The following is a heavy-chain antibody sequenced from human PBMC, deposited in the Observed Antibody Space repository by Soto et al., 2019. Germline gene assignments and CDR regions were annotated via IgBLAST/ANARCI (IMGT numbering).Heavy chain of an antibody. J-gene: IGHJ6*02. CDR3: VMVDNYVTPTPKDV. CDR2: ISPYTGNT. CDR1: GYIFVNYG. Sequence: QVQLVQSGDEVKKPGASVKVSCKASGYIFVNYGIAWVRQAPGQGLEWMGWISPYTGNTHSATQVQGRLTITTDTSTSTDYMDLGSLTSDDTAVYYCVMVDNYVTPTPKDVWGQGTTVTVSS. V-gene: IGHV1-18*01. D-gene: IGHD3-16*01.